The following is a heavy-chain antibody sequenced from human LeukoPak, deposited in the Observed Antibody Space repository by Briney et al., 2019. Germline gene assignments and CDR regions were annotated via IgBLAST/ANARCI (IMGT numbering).Heavy chain of an antibody. J-gene: IGHJ6*03. CDR3: ARSGTSSWSPLYYYYYMDV. CDR1: GGSISSYY. V-gene: IGHV4-59*01. Sequence: SETLSLTCTVSGGSISSYYWSWIRQPPGKGLEWIGFIYYSGSTYYNPSLKSRITISVDTSKNQFSLKLTSVTAADTAVYYCARSGTSSWSPLYYYYYMDVWGKGTTVTISS. CDR2: IYYSGST. D-gene: IGHD6-13*01.